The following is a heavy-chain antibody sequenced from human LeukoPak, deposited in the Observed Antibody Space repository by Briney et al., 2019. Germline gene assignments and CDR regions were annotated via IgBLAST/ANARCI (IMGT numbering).Heavy chain of an antibody. D-gene: IGHD3-16*01. CDR3: TKNSQGSYDGFWYGTYGMDV. J-gene: IGHJ6*02. CDR2: ISDYP. V-gene: IGHV3-23*05. Sequence: TGGSLRLSCVASGFSFNTFALTWVRQAPGKGLEWVSTISDYPHYADSVRGRFTISRDNSRKTVFLQMNSLTPEDAATYYCTKNSQGSYDGFWYGTYGMDVWGQGTTVTVS. CDR1: GFSFNTFA.